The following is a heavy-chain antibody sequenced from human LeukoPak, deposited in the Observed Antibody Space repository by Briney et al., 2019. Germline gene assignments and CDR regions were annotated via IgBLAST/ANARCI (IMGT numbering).Heavy chain of an antibody. CDR1: GDSISSYY. J-gene: IGHJ5*02. V-gene: IGHV4-59*01. CDR2: IYYSGST. CDR3: ARDRLGYSHAWYWFDT. Sequence: PSETLSLTCTVSGDSISSYYWSWIRQPPEEGLEWIGYIYYSGSTNYNPSLKSRVTISVDTSKTQFSLKMNSVTAADTAVYYCARDRLGYSHAWYWFDTWGRGTLVFVSS. D-gene: IGHD6-19*01.